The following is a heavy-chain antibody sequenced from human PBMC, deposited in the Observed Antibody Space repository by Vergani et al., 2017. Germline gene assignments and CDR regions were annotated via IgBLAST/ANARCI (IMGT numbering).Heavy chain of an antibody. V-gene: IGHV1-18*01. CDR3: AREPYRDNDFWSGYTSQNFDY. D-gene: IGHD3-3*01. CDR1: GYTFTSYG. Sequence: QVQLVQSGAEVKKPGASVKVSCKASGYTFTSYGISWVRQAPGQGLEWMGWISAYNGNTNYAQKLQGRVTMTTDTSTSTAYMELRSRRSDDTAVYYCAREPYRDNDFWSGYTSQNFDYWGQGTLVTVSS. J-gene: IGHJ4*02. CDR2: ISAYNGNT.